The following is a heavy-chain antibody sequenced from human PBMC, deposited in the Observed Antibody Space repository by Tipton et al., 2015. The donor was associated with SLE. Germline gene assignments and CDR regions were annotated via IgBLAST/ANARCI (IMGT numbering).Heavy chain of an antibody. CDR2: ITLGGAT. J-gene: IGHJ4*02. D-gene: IGHD2-15*01. Sequence: TLSLTCAVYGWSLRDYSWSWVRQPPGKGPEWIGAITLGGATDYNPSLKSRVAISVDTAKNQFSLKLTSVTAVDTAVYFCARSLGTGYCSGGNCFEPFDSWGQGTLVSVSS. V-gene: IGHV4-34*01. CDR1: GWSLRDYS. CDR3: ARSLGTGYCSGGNCFEPFDS.